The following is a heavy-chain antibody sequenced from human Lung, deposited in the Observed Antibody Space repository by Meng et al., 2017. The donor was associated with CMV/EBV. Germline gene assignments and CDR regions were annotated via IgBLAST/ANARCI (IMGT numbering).Heavy chain of an antibody. J-gene: IGHJ4*01. CDR2: ISTYNADK. CDR3: ARDRVGAPTFYY. V-gene: IGHV1-18*01. Sequence: ASVXVSCKTSGYTFTGYGISWVRQAPGQGLEWMGWISTYNADKTYVQKFQTRVTMTTDRSTSTAYMELRNLRSDDTAVYYCARDRVGAPTFYYWGQGILVTFSS. D-gene: IGHD3-16*01. CDR1: GYTFTGYG.